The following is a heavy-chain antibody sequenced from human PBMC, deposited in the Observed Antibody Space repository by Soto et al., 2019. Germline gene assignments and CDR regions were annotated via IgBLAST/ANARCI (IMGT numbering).Heavy chain of an antibody. CDR1: GGSISSGGYY. D-gene: IGHD2-2*01. CDR2: IYYSGST. V-gene: IGHV4-31*03. CDR3: ARVIYCSSTSCYADYYYYMDV. Sequence: SETLSLTCTVSGGSISSGGYYWSWIRRHPGKGLEWIGYIYYSGSTYYNPSLKSRVTISVDTSKNQFSLKLSSVTAADTAVYYCARVIYCSSTSCYADYYYYMDVWGKGTTVTVSS. J-gene: IGHJ6*03.